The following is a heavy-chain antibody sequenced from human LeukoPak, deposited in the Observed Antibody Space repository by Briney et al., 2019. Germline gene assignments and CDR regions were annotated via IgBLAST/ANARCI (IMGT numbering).Heavy chain of an antibody. V-gene: IGHV3-30-3*01. CDR2: ISYDGSNK. Sequence: GRSLRLSCAASGFTFSSYAMHWVRQAPGKGLEWVAVISYDGSNKYYADSVKGRLTISRDNSKNTLHLQMNSLRAEDTAVYYCAREGYYGSGSYPSFDYWGQGTLVTVSS. CDR1: GFTFSSYA. J-gene: IGHJ4*02. CDR3: AREGYYGSGSYPSFDY. D-gene: IGHD3-10*01.